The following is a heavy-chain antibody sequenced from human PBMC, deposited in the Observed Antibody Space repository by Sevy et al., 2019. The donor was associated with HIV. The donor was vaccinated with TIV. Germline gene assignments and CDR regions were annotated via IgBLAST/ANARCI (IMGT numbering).Heavy chain of an antibody. CDR3: ARSTDYYDNSGYDS. CDR1: GFTFSYYT. J-gene: IGHJ4*02. D-gene: IGHD3-22*01. CDR2: ISSGSSYI. V-gene: IGHV3-21*03. Sequence: GGSLRLSCAASGFTFSYYTMNWVRQAPGKGLEWVSSISSGSSYIFYEDSMKGRFTVSRDNAKNSLFLQMNSLRDEDTALYYCARSTDYYDNSGYDSWGRGTLVTVSS.